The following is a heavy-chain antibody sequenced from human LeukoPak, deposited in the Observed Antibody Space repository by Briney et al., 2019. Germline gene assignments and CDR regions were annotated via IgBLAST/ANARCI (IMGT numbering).Heavy chain of an antibody. J-gene: IGHJ3*02. V-gene: IGHV4-38-2*01. CDR1: GYSISSGYY. D-gene: IGHD5-18*01. CDR2: IYHSGST. CDR3: ARTSGYHYGSVLNI. Sequence: PSETLSLTCAVSGYSISSGYYWGWIRQPPGKGLEWIGSIYHSGSTYYNPSLKSRVTISVDTSKNQFSLKLSSVTAADTAVYYCARTSGYHYGSVLNIWGQGTLVTVSS.